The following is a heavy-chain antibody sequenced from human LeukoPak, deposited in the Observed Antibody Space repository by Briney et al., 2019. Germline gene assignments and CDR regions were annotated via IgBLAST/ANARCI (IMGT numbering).Heavy chain of an antibody. CDR3: ARGTVTTGGYYYYYMDV. J-gene: IGHJ6*03. D-gene: IGHD4-17*01. Sequence: GASVKVSFKASGYTFTSYGISWVRQAPGQGLEWMGWISAYNGNTNYAQKLQGRVTMTTDTSTSTAYMELRTLRSDDTAVYYCARGTVTTGGYYYYYMDVWGKGTTVTVSS. CDR2: ISAYNGNT. CDR1: GYTFTSYG. V-gene: IGHV1-18*01.